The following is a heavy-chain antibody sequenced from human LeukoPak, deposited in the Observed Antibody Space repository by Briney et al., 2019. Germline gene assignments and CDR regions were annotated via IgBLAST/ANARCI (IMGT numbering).Heavy chain of an antibody. Sequence: SETLSLTCTVSGGSISNYYWNWIRQPPGKGLEWVGHISYSGGTKYNPSLQSRVTISIDTSKNQFSLKLSSVTAADTAVYYCATGPHINENSSGWYATPKYWYFDLWGRGTLVTVSS. D-gene: IGHD6-19*01. CDR3: ATGPHINENSSGWYATPKYWYFDL. CDR2: ISYSGGT. CDR1: GGSISNYY. V-gene: IGHV4-59*12. J-gene: IGHJ2*01.